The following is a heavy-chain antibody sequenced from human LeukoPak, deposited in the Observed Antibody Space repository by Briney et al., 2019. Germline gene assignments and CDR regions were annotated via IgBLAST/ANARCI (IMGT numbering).Heavy chain of an antibody. CDR3: AKDRTGKRDYFDY. CDR1: GFTFDDYA. J-gene: IGHJ4*02. V-gene: IGHV3-9*01. CDR2: ISWNRGSI. Sequence: GRSLRLSCAASGFTFDDYAMHWVRQAPGKGLEWVSAISWNRGSIGYADPVKGRFTISRDNAKNSLYLQMNSLRAEDTALYYCAKDRTGKRDYFDYWGQGTLVTVSS. D-gene: IGHD3/OR15-3a*01.